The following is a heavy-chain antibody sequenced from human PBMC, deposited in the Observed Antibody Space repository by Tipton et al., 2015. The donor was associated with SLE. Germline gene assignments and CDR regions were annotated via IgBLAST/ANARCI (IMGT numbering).Heavy chain of an antibody. D-gene: IGHD7-27*01. V-gene: IGHV3-30*03. CDR3: ARHHWGDF. Sequence: SLRLSCEASGFTFSSYGMHWVRQAPGKGLEWVALISYDGTNEDYVDSVKGRFTISRDNSKNTLYLQMNSLRPEDTAVYYCARHHWGDFWGQGTLVTVSS. CDR2: ISYDGTNE. CDR1: GFTFSSYG. J-gene: IGHJ4*02.